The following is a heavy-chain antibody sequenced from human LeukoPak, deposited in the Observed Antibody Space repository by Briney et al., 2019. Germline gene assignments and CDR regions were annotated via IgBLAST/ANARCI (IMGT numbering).Heavy chain of an antibody. CDR2: IRSDGSDA. CDR3: ARDWFHAIDY. Sequence: GGSLRLSCAASGFTFDDFGMSWVRQAPGKGLVWVSRIRSDGSDARYAESVKGRFTIYRDNAKNTLYLQMNSLRDEDTAVYYCARDWFHAIDYWGQGTLVTVSS. J-gene: IGHJ4*02. V-gene: IGHV3-74*01. CDR1: GFTFDDFG. D-gene: IGHD2/OR15-2a*01.